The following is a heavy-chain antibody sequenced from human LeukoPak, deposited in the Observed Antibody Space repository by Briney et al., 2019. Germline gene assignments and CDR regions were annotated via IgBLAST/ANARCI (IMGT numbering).Heavy chain of an antibody. CDR1: GYTFTSYY. V-gene: IGHV1-46*01. CDR2: INPSGGST. Sequence: ASVKVSYKASGYTFTSYYMHWVRQAPGQGLEWMGIINPSGGSTSYAQKFQGRVTMTRDTSTSTVYMELSSLRSEDTAVYYCARVQGYYDSSGYYFSYWGQGTLVTVSS. D-gene: IGHD3-22*01. J-gene: IGHJ4*02. CDR3: ARVQGYYDSSGYYFSY.